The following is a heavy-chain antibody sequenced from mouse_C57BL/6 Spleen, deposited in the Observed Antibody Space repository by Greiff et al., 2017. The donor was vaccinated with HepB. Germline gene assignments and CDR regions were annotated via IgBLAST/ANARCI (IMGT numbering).Heavy chain of an antibody. Sequence: QVQLQQSGAELVKPGASVKLSCKASGYTFTSYWMHWVKQRPGQGLEWIGMIHPNSGSTNYNEKFKSKATLTVDKSSSTAYMQLSSLTSEDSAVYYCARSGYYGSSLRYAMDYWGQGTSVTVSS. J-gene: IGHJ4*01. CDR1: GYTFTSYW. CDR3: ARSGYYGSSLRYAMDY. D-gene: IGHD1-1*01. V-gene: IGHV1-64*01. CDR2: IHPNSGST.